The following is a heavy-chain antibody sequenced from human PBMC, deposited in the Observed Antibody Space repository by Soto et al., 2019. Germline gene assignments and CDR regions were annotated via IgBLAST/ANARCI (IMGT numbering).Heavy chain of an antibody. CDR2: IYHSGST. CDR3: ARGYCSGSSCYYFDY. J-gene: IGHJ4*02. D-gene: IGHD2-15*01. CDR1: GGSISSGGYS. Sequence: SETLSLTCAVSGGSISSGGYSWSWIRQPPGKGLEWIGYIYHSGSTYYNPSLKSRVTISVDRSKNQFSLKLSSVTAADTAVYYCARGYCSGSSCYYFDYWGQGTLVTVSS. V-gene: IGHV4-30-2*01.